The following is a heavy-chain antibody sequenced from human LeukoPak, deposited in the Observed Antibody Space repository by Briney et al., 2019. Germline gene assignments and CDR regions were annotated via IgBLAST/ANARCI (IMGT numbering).Heavy chain of an antibody. V-gene: IGHV4-59*08. J-gene: IGHJ4*02. Sequence: SETLSLTCTVSGGSISSYYWSWIRQPPGKGLEWIGYIYYSGSTNYNPSLKSRVTISVDTSKNQFSLKLSSVTAADTAVYYCARQRGNSNSDLFDYWGQGTLVTVSS. D-gene: IGHD4-11*01. CDR3: ARQRGNSNSDLFDY. CDR2: IYYSGST. CDR1: GGSISSYY.